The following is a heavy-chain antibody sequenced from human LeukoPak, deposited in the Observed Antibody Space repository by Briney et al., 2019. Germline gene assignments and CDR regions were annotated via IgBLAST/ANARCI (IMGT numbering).Heavy chain of an antibody. CDR1: GGSISSYY. CDR2: IYYSGST. D-gene: IGHD3-10*01. CDR3: ARDALGSGGNDY. Sequence: SETLSLTCTVSGGSISSYYWSWIRQPPGKELEWIGYIYYSGSTNYNPSLKSRVTISVDTSKNQFSLKLSSVTAADTAVYYCARDALGSGGNDYWGQGTLVTVSS. V-gene: IGHV4-59*01. J-gene: IGHJ4*02.